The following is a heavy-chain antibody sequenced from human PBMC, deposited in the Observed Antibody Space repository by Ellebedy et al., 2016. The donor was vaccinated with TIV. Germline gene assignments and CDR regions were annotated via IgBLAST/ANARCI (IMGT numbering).Heavy chain of an antibody. J-gene: IGHJ3*02. Sequence: PGGSLRLSCAASGFTFSASWMTWVRQAPGQGLEWVSHINQDGRTTHYVDSVTGRFTIARDNAKNSLYLQVNSLRVDDTAMYYWATDKVCFTFDIWGRGTMVTVSS. CDR3: ATDKVCFTFDI. CDR2: INQDGRTT. CDR1: GFTFSASW. V-gene: IGHV3-7*01. D-gene: IGHD3-16*01.